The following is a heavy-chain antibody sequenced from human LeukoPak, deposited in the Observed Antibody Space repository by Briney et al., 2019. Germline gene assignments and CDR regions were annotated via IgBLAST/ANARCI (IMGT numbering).Heavy chain of an antibody. CDR1: GGSFSGYY. D-gene: IGHD1-26*01. J-gene: IGHJ4*02. V-gene: IGHV4-34*01. CDR2: INHSGST. Sequence: SETLSLTCAVYGGSFSGYYWSWIRNPTGKGLEWIGEINHSGSTNYNPSLKSRVTILVDTSKNQFSLKLSSVTAADTAVYYCARGSIVGAYFEFWGQGTLVTVSS. CDR3: ARGSIVGAYFEF.